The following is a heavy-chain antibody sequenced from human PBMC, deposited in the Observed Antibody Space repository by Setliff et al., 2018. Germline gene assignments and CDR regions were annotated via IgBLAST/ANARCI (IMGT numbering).Heavy chain of an antibody. CDR1: GFTFSSYS. CDR2: ISSSSSTI. V-gene: IGHV3-48*01. D-gene: IGHD3-10*01. Sequence: GSLRLSCAASGFTFSSYSMNWVRQAPGKGLEWVSYISSSSSTIYYADSVKGRFTISRDNAKNSLYLQMNSLRAEDTAVYYCARSRGGLLWFGNWDYWGQGTLVTVSS. J-gene: IGHJ4*02. CDR3: ARSRGGLLWFGNWDY.